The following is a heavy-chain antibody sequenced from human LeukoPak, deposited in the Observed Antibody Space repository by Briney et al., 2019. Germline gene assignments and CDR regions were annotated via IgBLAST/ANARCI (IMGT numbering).Heavy chain of an antibody. CDR2: IYYSGST. D-gene: IGHD2-21*02. Sequence: SETLSLTCTVSGGSISSYYWSWIRQPPGKGLEWIGYIYYSGSTNYNPSLKSRVTISVDTSKNQFSLKLSSVTAADTAVYYCARWHIVAVTAIPLGYFDLWGRGTLVTVSS. CDR1: GGSISSYY. CDR3: ARWHIVAVTAIPLGYFDL. J-gene: IGHJ2*01. V-gene: IGHV4-59*01.